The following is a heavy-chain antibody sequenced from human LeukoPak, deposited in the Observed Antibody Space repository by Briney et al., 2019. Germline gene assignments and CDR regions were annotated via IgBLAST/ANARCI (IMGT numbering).Heavy chain of an antibody. CDR3: ARIFGSSPLYY. V-gene: IGHV3-21*01. CDR2: ISSSSSYI. Sequence: GGSLRLSCAASGFTVSSNYMSWVRQAPGKGLEWVSSISSSSSYIYYADSVKGRFTISRDNAKNSLYLQMNSLRAEDTAVYYCARIFGSSPLYYWGQGTLVTVSS. CDR1: GFTVSSNY. D-gene: IGHD6-6*01. J-gene: IGHJ4*02.